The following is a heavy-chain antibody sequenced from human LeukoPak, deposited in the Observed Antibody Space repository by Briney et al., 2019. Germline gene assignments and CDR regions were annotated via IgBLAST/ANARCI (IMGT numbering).Heavy chain of an antibody. D-gene: IGHD1-26*01. CDR1: GGSISSYY. CDR3: ARGYSGSYWDFDY. CDR2: IYTSGST. V-gene: IGHV4-4*09. J-gene: IGHJ4*02. Sequence: SETLSLTCTVSGGSISSYYWSWIRQPPGKGLEWIGYIYTSGSTNYNPSLKSRVTISVDTSKNQFSLKLSSVTAADTAVYYCARGYSGSYWDFDYWGQGTLVTVSS.